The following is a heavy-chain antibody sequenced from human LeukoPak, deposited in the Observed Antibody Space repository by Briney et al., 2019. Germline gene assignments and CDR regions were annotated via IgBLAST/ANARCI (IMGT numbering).Heavy chain of an antibody. CDR3: AREGGYCSGGSCYSGYYFDY. J-gene: IGHJ4*02. D-gene: IGHD2-15*01. CDR1: GGSINLYY. V-gene: IGHV4-59*12. CDR2: VYYSGST. Sequence: SETLSLTCTVSGGSINLYYWSWIRQPPGKGLEWIGFVYYSGSTNYNPSLKSRVTISVDMSKNQFSLKLSSVTAADTAVYYCAREGGYCSGGSCYSGYYFDYWGQGTLVTVSS.